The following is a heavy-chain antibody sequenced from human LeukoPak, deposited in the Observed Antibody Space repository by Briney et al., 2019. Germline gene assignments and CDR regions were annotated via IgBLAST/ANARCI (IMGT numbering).Heavy chain of an antibody. Sequence: GGSLRLSCAASGFTFSSYEMNWVRQAPGKGLEGVSYISSSGSSIYYADSVKGRFTISLDNAKNSLYLQMNRLRAEDTAVYYCASQLRSRYYYYYGMDVWGKGTTVTVSS. D-gene: IGHD2-2*01. CDR2: ISSSGSSI. J-gene: IGHJ6*04. CDR1: GFTFSSYE. V-gene: IGHV3-48*03. CDR3: ASQLRSRYYYYYGMDV.